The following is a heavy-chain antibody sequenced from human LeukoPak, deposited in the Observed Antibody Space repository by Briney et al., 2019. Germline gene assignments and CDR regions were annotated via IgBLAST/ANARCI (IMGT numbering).Heavy chain of an antibody. CDR3: VAVTTIFGVVIMEGYYYYYMDV. V-gene: IGHV1-24*01. CDR1: GYTLIELS. D-gene: IGHD3-3*01. CDR2: FDPEDGET. Sequence: GASVKVSRKVSGYTLIELSMHWVRQAPGKGLEWMGGFDPEDGETIYAQKFQGRVTMTEDTSTDTAYMELSSLRSEDTAVYYCVAVTTIFGVVIMEGYYYYYMDVWGKGTTVTVSS. J-gene: IGHJ6*03.